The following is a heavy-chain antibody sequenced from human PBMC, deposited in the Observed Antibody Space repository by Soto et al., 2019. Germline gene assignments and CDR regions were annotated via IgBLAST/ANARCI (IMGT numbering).Heavy chain of an antibody. J-gene: IGHJ4*02. CDR3: ARDLTEATGTRESAN. D-gene: IGHD6-13*01. V-gene: IGHV4-4*02. Sequence: QVQLQESGPGLVKPSGTLSLTCAVSGGSISSSNWWSWVRQPPGKGLEWIGEIYHSGSTNYNPSLKSRVTMSVDKSKNQFSLKLTSVTAADTAVYYCARDLTEATGTRESANWGQGTLVTVSS. CDR1: GGSISSSNW. CDR2: IYHSGST.